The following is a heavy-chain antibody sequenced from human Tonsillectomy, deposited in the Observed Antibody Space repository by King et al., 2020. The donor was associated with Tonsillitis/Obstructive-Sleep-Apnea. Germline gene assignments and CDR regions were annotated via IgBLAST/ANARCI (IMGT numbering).Heavy chain of an antibody. V-gene: IGHV1-46*01. Sequence: QLVQSGAEVKKPGASVKVSCKASGYTFTRNYIHWVRQAPGQGLEWMGIINPSSGITTYAQKFQGRVTMTRDTPTRTVNMELRSLRSEDTAVYYCVRDDKDGRYFDYWGQGSLVTVSS. CDR1: GYTFTRNY. D-gene: IGHD2-15*01. J-gene: IGHJ4*02. CDR2: INPSSGIT. CDR3: VRDDKDGRYFDY.